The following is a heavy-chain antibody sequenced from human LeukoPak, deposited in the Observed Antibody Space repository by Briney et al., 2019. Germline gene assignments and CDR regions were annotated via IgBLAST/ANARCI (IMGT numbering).Heavy chain of an antibody. CDR2: IRQDEGEK. V-gene: IGHV3-7*01. J-gene: IGHJ4*02. CDR3: ARDYGHSGYDYLLYY. CDR1: GFNFISHW. Sequence: GGSLRLSCAASGFNFISHWMTWVRHAQGKGLEWVANIRQDEGEKYYADSVTGRFTISRDNAKNAVYLQMDGMRAEDTAVYYCARDYGHSGYDYLLYYWGQGTLVTVSS. D-gene: IGHD5-12*01.